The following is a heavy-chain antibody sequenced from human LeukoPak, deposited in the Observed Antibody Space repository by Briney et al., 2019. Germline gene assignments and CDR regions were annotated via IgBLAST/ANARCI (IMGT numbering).Heavy chain of an antibody. CDR1: GFTFSRYW. V-gene: IGHV3-74*03. CDR3: TTVLSSSRYNLCDY. CDR2: ISPDGSTT. Sequence: GGSLRLSCAASGFTFSRYWMHWVRQAPGKGLMWVSRISPDGSTTLYADSVKGRFTISRDNAKNTLYLQMNGLGAEDTAVYYCTTVLSSSRYNLCDYWGQGTLVTVSS. J-gene: IGHJ4*02. D-gene: IGHD6-13*01.